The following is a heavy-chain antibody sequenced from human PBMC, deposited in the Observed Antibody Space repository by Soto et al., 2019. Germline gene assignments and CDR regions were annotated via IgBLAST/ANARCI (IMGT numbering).Heavy chain of an antibody. CDR3: AKERGGRVFSVTSCCLCHCCLDF. J-gene: IGHJ4*02. Sequence: SETLSLTCIVSGATVSRGAYFWTWIRQPPGKGLEWIGYIYSSGTTNYNPALKSRVTISLDTSRSYFSLKLTSVTSADTAIYYCAKERGGRVFSVTSCCLCHCCLDFWGQGTPVTVSS. V-gene: IGHV4-61*03. CDR2: IYSSGTT. D-gene: IGHD2-2*01. CDR1: GATVSRGAYF.